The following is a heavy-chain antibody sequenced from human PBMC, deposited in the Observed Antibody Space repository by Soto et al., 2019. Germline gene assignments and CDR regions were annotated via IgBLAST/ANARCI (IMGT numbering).Heavy chain of an antibody. CDR3: ALRGYSYQVY. V-gene: IGHV4-39*01. D-gene: IGHD5-18*01. CDR2: IYYSGST. J-gene: IGHJ4*02. CDR1: GGSISSSSYY. Sequence: SETLSLTCTVSGGSISSSSYYWGWIRQPPGKGLEWIGSIYYSGSTYYNPSLKSRVTISVDTSKNQFSLKLSSVTAADTAVYYCALRGYSYQVYWGQGTLVTVSS.